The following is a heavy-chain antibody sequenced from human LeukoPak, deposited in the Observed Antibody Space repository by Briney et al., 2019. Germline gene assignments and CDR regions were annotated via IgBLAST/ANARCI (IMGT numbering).Heavy chain of an antibody. J-gene: IGHJ4*02. D-gene: IGHD6-13*01. Sequence: PSETLSLTCTVSGGSISSSSYYWGWIRQPPGKGLEWIGSIYYSGSTYYNPSLKSRVTISVDTSKNQFSLKLSSVTAADTAVYYCARGLMEQQLVWVTRFVRLDYWGQGTLVTVSS. CDR1: GGSISSSSYY. V-gene: IGHV4-39*01. CDR3: ARGLMEQQLVWVTRFVRLDY. CDR2: IYYSGST.